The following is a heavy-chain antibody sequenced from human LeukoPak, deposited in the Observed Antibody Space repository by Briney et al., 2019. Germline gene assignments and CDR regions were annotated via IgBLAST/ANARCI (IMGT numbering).Heavy chain of an antibody. CDR2: ISYDGSNK. CDR1: GFTFSSYW. D-gene: IGHD4-11*01. V-gene: IGHV3-30-3*01. CDR3: ARSTVITYGPFDY. J-gene: IGHJ4*02. Sequence: GGSLRLSCAASGFTFSSYWMNWVRQAPGKGLEWVAVISYDGSNKYYADSVKGRFTISRDNSKNTLYLQMNSLRAEDTAVYYCARSTVITYGPFDYWGQGTLVTVSS.